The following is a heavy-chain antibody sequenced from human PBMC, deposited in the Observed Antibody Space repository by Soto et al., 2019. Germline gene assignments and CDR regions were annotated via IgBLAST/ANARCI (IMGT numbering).Heavy chain of an antibody. CDR1: GFTFSSYS. V-gene: IGHV3-64D*09. CDR2: VSTSGRCT. CDR3: VKQAHGLDGVAFDY. Sequence: PVGSLILSCAASGFTFSSYSMTWVRQAPGKGLEAISAVSTSGRCTYYADSVKDRFTISRDNSKNTLFLQMGSLRPEDTAIYYCVKQAHGLDGVAFDYWGQGTLVTVSS. J-gene: IGHJ4*02. D-gene: IGHD2-15*01.